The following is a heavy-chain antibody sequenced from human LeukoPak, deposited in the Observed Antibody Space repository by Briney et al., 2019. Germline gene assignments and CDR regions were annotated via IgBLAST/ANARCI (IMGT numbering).Heavy chain of an antibody. CDR1: GGTFSSYA. J-gene: IGHJ4*02. CDR2: IIPIFGTA. V-gene: IGHV1-69*05. CDR3: ARDVFPQYCSGGSCYSSSGYYFDY. Sequence: ASVKVSCKASGGTFSSYAISWVRQAPGQGLEWMGRIIPIFGTANYAQKFQGRVTITTDESTSTAYMELSSLRSEDTAVYYSARDVFPQYCSGGSCYSSSGYYFDYWGQGTLVTVS. D-gene: IGHD2-15*01.